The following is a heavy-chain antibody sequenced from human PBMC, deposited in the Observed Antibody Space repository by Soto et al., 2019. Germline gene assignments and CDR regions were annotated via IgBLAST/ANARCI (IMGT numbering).Heavy chain of an antibody. V-gene: IGHV3-74*01. J-gene: IGHJ4*02. CDR2: IKTDGSNA. CDR3: ARGDCGTASCYFGGTH. CDR1: GFTFSNYW. Sequence: EVQLAESGGGLVQPGGSLRISCAASGFTFSNYWMHWVRQAPGKGLVWVSRIKTDGSNATYADSVKGRFTISRDNARNTLYLQMNSLSPEDTAVYYCARGDCGTASCYFGGTHGGQGTLVAVSS. D-gene: IGHD2-2*01.